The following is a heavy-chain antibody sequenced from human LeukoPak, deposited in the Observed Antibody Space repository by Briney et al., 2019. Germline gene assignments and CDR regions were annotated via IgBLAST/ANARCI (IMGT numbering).Heavy chain of an antibody. CDR3: ARDSGVGGYNPTVDY. V-gene: IGHV3-33*01. Sequence: GGSLRLSCAASGFSFSSYGMHWVRQAPGKGLEWVAVIWYDGSNKYYADSVKGRFTISRDNSKTALYLQMNSLRAEDTAVYYCARDSGVGGYNPTVDYWGQGTLVTVSS. D-gene: IGHD5-24*01. CDR1: GFSFSSYG. J-gene: IGHJ4*02. CDR2: IWYDGSNK.